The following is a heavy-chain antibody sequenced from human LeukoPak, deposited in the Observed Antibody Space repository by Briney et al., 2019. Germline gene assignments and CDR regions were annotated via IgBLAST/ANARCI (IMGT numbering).Heavy chain of an antibody. D-gene: IGHD1-26*01. CDR3: ARVSGGYYAEIDY. CDR2: IYTSGST. V-gene: IGHV4-61*02. Sequence: SQTLSLTCTVSGGSISSGSYYWSWIRQPAGKGLEWIGRIYTSGSTNYNPSLKSRVTISVDTSKNQFSLKLSSVTAADTAVYYCARVSGGYYAEIDYWGQGTLVTVSS. J-gene: IGHJ4*02. CDR1: GGSISSGSYY.